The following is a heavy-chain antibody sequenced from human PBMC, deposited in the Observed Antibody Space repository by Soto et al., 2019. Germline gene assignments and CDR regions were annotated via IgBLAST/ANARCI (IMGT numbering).Heavy chain of an antibody. V-gene: IGHV4-31*03. D-gene: IGHD4-17*01. CDR3: ATVRWELHDAFDI. J-gene: IGHJ3*02. CDR1: GGYISTGGYY. CDR2: IYHSGMT. Sequence: QVQLQESGPGLVKPSQTLSLTCTVSGGYISTGGYYWSWIRQHPGRGLEWIGYIYHSGMTFSNPSLQSRVAISIDTSENQFSRKLCSVTAADTAVYYCATVRWELHDAFDIWGHGTMVSVSS.